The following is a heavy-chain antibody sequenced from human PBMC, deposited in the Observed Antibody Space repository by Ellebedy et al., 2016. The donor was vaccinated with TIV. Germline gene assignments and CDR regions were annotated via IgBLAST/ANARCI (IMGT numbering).Heavy chain of an antibody. V-gene: IGHV3-30-3*01. J-gene: IGHJ4*02. CDR2: ISSLGNTE. CDR3: AGAVGVPLAFDY. CDR1: AFSFSTYA. D-gene: IGHD1-26*01. Sequence: GGSLRLSCAASAFSFSTYAMHWVRQAPGEGLEWVAVISSLGNTEHYLDSVKGRFIISRDNSKKTLFLHMNNLRAEDTAVYYCAGAVGVPLAFDYWGQGALVTVSS.